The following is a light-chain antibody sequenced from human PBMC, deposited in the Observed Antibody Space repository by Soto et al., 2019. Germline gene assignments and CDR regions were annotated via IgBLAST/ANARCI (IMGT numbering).Light chain of an antibody. Sequence: DIQMTQSPSSLSASVGDRVTITCRASQSIYSSLNWYHQKPGKAPKLLIYAASNLQSGVPSRFSGSGSGTDFTLSISSLQPEDFATYYCQQSYSAPYTFGGGTKVEIK. CDR2: AAS. J-gene: IGKJ4*01. V-gene: IGKV1-39*01. CDR3: QQSYSAPYT. CDR1: QSIYSS.